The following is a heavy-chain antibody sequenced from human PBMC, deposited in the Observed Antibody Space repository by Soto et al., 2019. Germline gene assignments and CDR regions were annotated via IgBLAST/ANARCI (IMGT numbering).Heavy chain of an antibody. Sequence: LRLSFAASGFTVSSNYMSWVRQAPGKGLEWVSVIYSGGSTYYADSVKGRFTISRDNSKNTLYLQMNSLRAEDTAVYYCAREGMDYGMDVWGQGTTVTVSS. CDR2: IYSGGST. CDR3: AREGMDYGMDV. J-gene: IGHJ6*02. V-gene: IGHV3-53*01. CDR1: GFTVSSNY.